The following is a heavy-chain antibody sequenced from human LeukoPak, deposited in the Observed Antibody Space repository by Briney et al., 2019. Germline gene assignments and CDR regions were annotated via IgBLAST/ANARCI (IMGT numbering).Heavy chain of an antibody. D-gene: IGHD6-6*01. CDR2: IKKDGSGN. Sequence: GGSLTLSCAASGFTFSSYWNSWVRKAPGPGQEWVASIKKDGSGNSFLDSVMGRFTIFRDKTENSLYLQMNSLRAEDTAIYYCARQSITAYSLNFNNGGQGILVTVSP. CDR3: ARQSITAYSLNFNN. CDR1: GFTFSSYW. V-gene: IGHV3-7*01. J-gene: IGHJ4*02.